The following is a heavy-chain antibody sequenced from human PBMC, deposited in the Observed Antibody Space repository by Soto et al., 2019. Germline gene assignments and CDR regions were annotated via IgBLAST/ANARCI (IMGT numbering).Heavy chain of an antibody. CDR3: AHPRGYGVFDAVDI. J-gene: IGHJ3*02. CDR1: GFIFSTYA. Sequence: EVQLLESGGGLVQPGGSLRLSCAASGFIFSTYAMNWVRQAPGKGLEWVSAISSSGGSTYYAESVRGRFTISRDNSINTLYLQISSLRTEDTAVYYCAHPRGYGVFDAVDIWGQGTMVTVSS. CDR2: ISSSGGST. D-gene: IGHD4-17*01. V-gene: IGHV3-23*01.